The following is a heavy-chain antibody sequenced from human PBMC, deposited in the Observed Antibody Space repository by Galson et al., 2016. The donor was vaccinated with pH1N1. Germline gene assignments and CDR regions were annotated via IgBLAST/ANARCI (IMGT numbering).Heavy chain of an antibody. V-gene: IGHV4-61*02. J-gene: IGHJ3*01. Sequence: TLSLTCTVSGDSISTGTYYWSWIRQPAGKGLEWLGRISTRGRTTYNPSRKSRVTISVDTSQNQFSLRLSSVTATDTALYYCARRGVFTSDAFHVWGQGTMFTVSS. CDR2: ISTRGRT. CDR1: GDSISTGTYY. D-gene: IGHD3-16*01. CDR3: ARRGVFTSDAFHV.